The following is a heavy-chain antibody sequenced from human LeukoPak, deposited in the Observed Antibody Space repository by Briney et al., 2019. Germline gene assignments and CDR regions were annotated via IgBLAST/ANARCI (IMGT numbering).Heavy chain of an antibody. CDR2: MSFDGSNK. J-gene: IGHJ4*02. CDR3: ARHGDYCFDL. D-gene: IGHD4-17*01. V-gene: IGHV3-30*07. Sequence: PGGSLRLSCAASGFPFSTYAMHWVRQAPGKGLEWVAVMSFDGSNKYYADSVKGRFTVSRDDSKNTLYLQINSLRAEDTAVYFCARHGDYCFDLWGQGTLVTVSS. CDR1: GFPFSTYA.